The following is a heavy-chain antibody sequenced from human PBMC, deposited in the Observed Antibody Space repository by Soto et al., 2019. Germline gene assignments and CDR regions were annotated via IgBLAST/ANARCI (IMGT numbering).Heavy chain of an antibody. J-gene: IGHJ5*02. Sequence: GSVKVSCKASGYAFTNYGISWVRQAPGQGLEWMGWINTYNGNTNHAQKLQGRVTMTTDTSTSTAYMELRSLRSDDTAVYYCARGVGSGTYYNQYNWFDPWGQGTLVTVSS. CDR3: ARGVGSGTYYNQYNWFDP. CDR1: GYAFTNYG. D-gene: IGHD3-10*01. CDR2: INTYNGNT. V-gene: IGHV1-18*01.